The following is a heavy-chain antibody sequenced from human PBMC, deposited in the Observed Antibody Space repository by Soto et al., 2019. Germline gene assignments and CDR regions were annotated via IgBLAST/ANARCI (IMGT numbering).Heavy chain of an antibody. CDR1: GLTFSTYA. Sequence: GGSLRLSCADSGLTFSTYAMSWVRQAPGKGLEWVSTISGGGGTTYYADSVKGRFTISRDNSKNTLYLQMNNLRAEDTAVYYCARYYYGSGSYYLRAFDYWGQGTLVTVSS. J-gene: IGHJ4*02. D-gene: IGHD3-10*01. V-gene: IGHV3-23*01. CDR3: ARYYYGSGSYYLRAFDY. CDR2: ISGGGGTT.